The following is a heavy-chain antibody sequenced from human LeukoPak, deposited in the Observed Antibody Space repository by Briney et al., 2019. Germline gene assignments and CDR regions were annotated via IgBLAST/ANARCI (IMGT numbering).Heavy chain of an antibody. J-gene: IGHJ4*02. V-gene: IGHV4-39*02. CDR1: GGSIISIYYY. CDR2: SDYSGST. D-gene: IGHD1-1*01. Sequence: SETLSLTCTLSGGSIISIYYYWGWIRQPPGKGLERIGSSDYSGSTYYNASLKSRVTISADTSKNHFSLKLSSVTAADTALYYCARPMYNYYTGFDYWGQGTLVTVSS. CDR3: ARPMYNYYTGFDY.